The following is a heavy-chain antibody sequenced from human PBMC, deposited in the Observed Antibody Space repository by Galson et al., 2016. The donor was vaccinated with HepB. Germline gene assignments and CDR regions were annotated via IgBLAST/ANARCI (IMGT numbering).Heavy chain of an antibody. CDR1: GFTFSDYA. J-gene: IGHJ6*03. V-gene: IGHV3-23*01. D-gene: IGHD1/OR15-1a*01. CDR3: AKYQGGEHHHYYMDV. CDR2: IFGPGGT. Sequence: SLRLSCAASGFTFSDYAMSWVRQAPGKGLEWVSLIFGPGGTYYADSVKGRFTIPRDNSKNTLYLQMNSLRAVDTATYYCAKYQGGEHHHYYMDVWGRGSTVTVSS.